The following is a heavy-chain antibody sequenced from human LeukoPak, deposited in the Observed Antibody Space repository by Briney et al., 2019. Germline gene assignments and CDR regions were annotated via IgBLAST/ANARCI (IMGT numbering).Heavy chain of an antibody. CDR3: AGTLAGMDV. J-gene: IGHJ6*02. Sequence: PSETLSLTCTVSGGSISSYYWSWIRQPPGKGLEWIGYIYYSGSTNYNPSLKSRVTISVDTPKNQFSLKLSSVTAADTAVYYCAGTLAGMDVWGQGTTVTVSS. D-gene: IGHD1-1*01. CDR1: GGSISSYY. CDR2: IYYSGST. V-gene: IGHV4-59*01.